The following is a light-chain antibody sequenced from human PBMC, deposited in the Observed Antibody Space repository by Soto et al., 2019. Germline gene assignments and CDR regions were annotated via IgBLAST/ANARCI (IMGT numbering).Light chain of an antibody. CDR1: STDIGDYNY. CDR2: EVT. CDR3: AAWDDSLNGRV. J-gene: IGLJ3*02. Sequence: QSVLTQPPSASGSPGQSVTISCTGTSTDIGDYNYVSWYQQHPGNAPKLIIYEVTKRPSGVPDRFSGSKSGNTASLTVSGLQAEDEADYYCAAWDDSLNGRVFGGGTKLTVL. V-gene: IGLV2-8*01.